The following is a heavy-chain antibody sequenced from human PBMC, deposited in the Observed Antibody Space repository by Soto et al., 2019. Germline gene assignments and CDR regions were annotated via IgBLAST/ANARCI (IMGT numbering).Heavy chain of an antibody. CDR3: VRDIWDTSGWYFDY. V-gene: IGHV3-33*01. CDR1: GFPFLFYA. D-gene: IGHD6-19*01. Sequence: GSSLILYCAGSGFPFLFYAMRWVRQATGKGLEWVALIYFDGSNKYYSDSVKGRFTISRDNSNNTLYLQMNSLRAEDTATYYCVRDIWDTSGWYFDYWGQGALVTVSS. J-gene: IGHJ4*02. CDR2: IYFDGSNK.